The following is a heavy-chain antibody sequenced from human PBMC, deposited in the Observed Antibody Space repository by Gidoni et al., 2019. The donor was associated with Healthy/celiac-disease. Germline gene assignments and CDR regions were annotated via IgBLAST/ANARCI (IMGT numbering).Heavy chain of an antibody. J-gene: IGHJ4*02. Sequence: GKGLEWVANIKQDGSEKYYGDSVKGRFTISRDNAKNSLYRQMNSLRAEDTAVYYCARDTAMEDYWGQGTLATVSS. V-gene: IGHV3-7*01. D-gene: IGHD5-18*01. CDR2: IKQDGSEK. CDR3: ARDTAMEDY.